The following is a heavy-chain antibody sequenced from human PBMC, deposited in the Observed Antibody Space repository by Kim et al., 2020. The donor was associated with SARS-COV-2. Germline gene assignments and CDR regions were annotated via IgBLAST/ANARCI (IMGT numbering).Heavy chain of an antibody. CDR3: ARDPPPVAGTGNGMDV. D-gene: IGHD6-19*01. CDR1: GFTFSSYS. CDR2: ISSSSSYI. V-gene: IGHV3-21*01. J-gene: IGHJ6*02. Sequence: GGSLRLSCAASGFTFSSYSMHWVRQAPGKGLEWVSSISSSSSYIYYADSVKGRFTISRDNAKNSLYLQMNSLRAEDTAVYYCARDPPPVAGTGNGMDVWGQGTTVTVSS.